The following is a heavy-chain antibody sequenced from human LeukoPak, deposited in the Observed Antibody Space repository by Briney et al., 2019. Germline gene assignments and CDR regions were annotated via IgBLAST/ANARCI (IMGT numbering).Heavy chain of an antibody. CDR3: ARKTVYYGSGSDAFDI. D-gene: IGHD3-10*01. V-gene: IGHV3-48*02. Sequence: GGSLRLSCVASGFTFSSYSMNWVRQAPWKGLEWVSYITSSSSTIYYADSVKGRFTISRDNAKNSLYLQMNSLRDEDTAVYYCARKTVYYGSGSDAFDIWGQGTMVTVSS. CDR2: ITSSSSTI. CDR1: GFTFSSYS. J-gene: IGHJ3*02.